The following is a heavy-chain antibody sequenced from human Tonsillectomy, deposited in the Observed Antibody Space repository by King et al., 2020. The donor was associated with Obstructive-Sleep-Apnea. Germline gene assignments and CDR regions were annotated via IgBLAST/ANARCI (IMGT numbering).Heavy chain of an antibody. CDR2: INPNSVGT. J-gene: IGHJ3*02. Sequence: QLVQSGAEVKKPGASVKVSCKASGYTFTGYYMHWVRQAPGQGLEWMGWINPNSVGTHYAQKFQGWVTMTRDTSISTAYMELRRLGSDDTAVYYCARAGVIAVAGGWGYAFDIWGQGTMVTVSS. CDR1: GYTFTGYY. D-gene: IGHD6-19*01. V-gene: IGHV1-2*04. CDR3: ARAGVIAVAGGWGYAFDI.